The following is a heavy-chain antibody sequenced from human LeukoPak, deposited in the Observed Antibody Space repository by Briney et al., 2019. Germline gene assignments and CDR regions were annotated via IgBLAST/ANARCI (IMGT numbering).Heavy chain of an antibody. CDR3: AKVLGISFAPWDY. CDR1: GFSFSSYA. Sequence: GGSLRLSCAASGFSFSSYAMSWVRQAPGKGLEWVSAISGSGGSTYYADSVKGRFTISRDNSKNTLYLQMNSLRAEDTAVYYCAKVLGISFAPWDYWGQGTLVTVSS. J-gene: IGHJ4*02. D-gene: IGHD7-27*01. V-gene: IGHV3-23*01. CDR2: ISGSGGST.